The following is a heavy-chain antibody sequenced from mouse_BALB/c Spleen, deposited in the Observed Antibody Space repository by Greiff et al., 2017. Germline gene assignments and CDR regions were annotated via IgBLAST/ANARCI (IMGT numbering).Heavy chain of an antibody. V-gene: IGHV5-12-1*01. CDR3: ARHYYGAMDY. CDR1: GFAFSSYD. J-gene: IGHJ4*01. CDR2: ISSGGGST. Sequence: EVKLMESGGGLVKPGGSLKLSCAASGFAFSSYDMSWVRQTPEKRLEWVAYISSGGGSTYYPDTVKGRFTISRDNAKNTLYLQMSSLKSEDTAMYYCARHYYGAMDYWGQGTSVTVSS. D-gene: IGHD1-1*01.